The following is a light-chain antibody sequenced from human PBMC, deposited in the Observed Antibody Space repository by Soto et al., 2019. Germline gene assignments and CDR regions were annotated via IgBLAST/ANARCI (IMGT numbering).Light chain of an antibody. CDR2: DAS. V-gene: IGKV1-5*01. CDR3: QQYHRSSIT. CDR1: QSLNND. J-gene: IGKJ5*01. Sequence: IQMPPTPSTLSASVGDRVTITCRASQSLNNDLAWYQQKPGKAPNLLIYDASTLERGVPSRFSGTGSGTEFTLAINSLQPDDFATYYCQQYHRSSITFGQGTRLE.